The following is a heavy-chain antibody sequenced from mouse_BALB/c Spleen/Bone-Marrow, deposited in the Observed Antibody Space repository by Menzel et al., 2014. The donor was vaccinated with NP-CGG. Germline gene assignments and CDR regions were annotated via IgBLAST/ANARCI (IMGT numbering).Heavy chain of an antibody. CDR2: IDPANGNT. CDR1: GFNIKDTY. D-gene: IGHD2-4*01. V-gene: IGHV14-3*02. J-gene: IGHJ4*01. Sequence: VQLQQSGAELVKPGASVKLSCTASGFNIKDTYMHWVKQRPEQGLEWIGRIDPANGNTKYGPKFQGKATITADTSSNTAYLQLSSLTSEDTAVYYCAKYGGLRYAMDYWGQGTSITVSS. CDR3: AKYGGLRYAMDY.